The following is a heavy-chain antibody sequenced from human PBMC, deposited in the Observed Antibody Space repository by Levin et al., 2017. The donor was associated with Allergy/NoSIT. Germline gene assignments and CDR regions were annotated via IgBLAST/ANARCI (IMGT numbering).Heavy chain of an antibody. Sequence: GGSLRLSCAASGFTFSSYEMNWVRQAPGKGLEWVSYISSSGSTKYYADSVKGRFTISRDNAKNSLYLQMNSLRAEDTAVYYCAKVGGSDYYYYMDVWGKGTTVTVSS. CDR3: AKVGGSDYYYYMDV. D-gene: IGHD1-26*01. CDR2: ISSSGSTK. V-gene: IGHV3-48*03. J-gene: IGHJ6*03. CDR1: GFTFSSYE.